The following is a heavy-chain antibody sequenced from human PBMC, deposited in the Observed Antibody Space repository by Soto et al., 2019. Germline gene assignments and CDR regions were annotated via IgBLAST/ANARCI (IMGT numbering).Heavy chain of an antibody. D-gene: IGHD1-1*01. CDR2: IHYSGST. CDR1: GGSISSYY. J-gene: IGHJ6*03. Sequence: PSETLSLTCTVSGGSISSYYWNWIRQPPGKGLEWIGYIHYSGSTNYNPSLKSRVTISVDTSKNQFSLNLNSVTAADTAVYYCARENWNQLTYYYYYYMDVWGKGTTVTVSS. CDR3: ARENWNQLTYYYYYYMDV. V-gene: IGHV4-59*12.